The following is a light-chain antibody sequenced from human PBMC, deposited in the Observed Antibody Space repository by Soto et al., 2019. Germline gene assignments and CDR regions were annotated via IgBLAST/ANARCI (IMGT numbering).Light chain of an antibody. Sequence: EIVLTQSPGTLSLSPGERATLSCRASQSVSSSYLAWYQQKPGQAPRLLIYGASSRATGIPDRFSGSGSGTDFTLTGSRLEPEDFAVYYCQQYGSSLGMYTFGQGTKLLIK. CDR2: GAS. CDR1: QSVSSSY. CDR3: QQYGSSLGMYT. J-gene: IGKJ2*01. V-gene: IGKV3-20*01.